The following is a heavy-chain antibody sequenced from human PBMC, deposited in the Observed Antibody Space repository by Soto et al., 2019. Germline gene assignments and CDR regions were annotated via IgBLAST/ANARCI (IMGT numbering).Heavy chain of an antibody. CDR2: IYPGDSDT. Sequence: ESLKISCKGSGYSFTSYWIGWVRQMPGKGLEWMGIIYPGDSDTRYSPSFQGQVTISADKSISTAYLQWSSLKASDTAMYYCARLGYYDILTGYADYFDYWGQGTLVTVSS. CDR1: GYSFTSYW. J-gene: IGHJ4*02. V-gene: IGHV5-51*01. CDR3: ARLGYYDILTGYADYFDY. D-gene: IGHD3-9*01.